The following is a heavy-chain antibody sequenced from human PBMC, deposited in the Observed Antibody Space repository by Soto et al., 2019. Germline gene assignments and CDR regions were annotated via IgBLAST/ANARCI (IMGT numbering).Heavy chain of an antibody. V-gene: IGHV3-7*01. CDR2: IKQDGSEK. Sequence: SLRLSCAASXFTFSSYWMSWVRQAPGKGLEWVANIKQDGSEKYYVDSVKGRFTISRDNAKNSLYLQMNSLRAEDTAVYYCAGQSSGWSNWFDPWGQGTLVTVSS. CDR1: XFTFSSYW. J-gene: IGHJ5*02. CDR3: AGQSSGWSNWFDP. D-gene: IGHD6-19*01.